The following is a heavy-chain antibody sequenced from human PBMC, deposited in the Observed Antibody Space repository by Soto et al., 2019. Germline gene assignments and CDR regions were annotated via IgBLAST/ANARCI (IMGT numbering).Heavy chain of an antibody. J-gene: IGHJ5*02. CDR1: GFTFSSYA. Sequence: GGSLRLSCAASGFTFSSYAMSWVRQAPGKGLEWVSAISGSGGSTYYADSVKGRFTISRDNSKNTLYLQMNSLRAEDTAVYYCARALGYCSGGSCYSPWLDPWGQGTLVTVSS. D-gene: IGHD2-15*01. CDR2: ISGSGGST. CDR3: ARALGYCSGGSCYSPWLDP. V-gene: IGHV3-23*01.